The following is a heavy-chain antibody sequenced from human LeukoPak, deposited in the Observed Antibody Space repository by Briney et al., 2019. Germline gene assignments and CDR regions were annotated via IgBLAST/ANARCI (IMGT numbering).Heavy chain of an antibody. Sequence: PGGSLRLSCAASGFTFSSYSMNWVRQAPGKGLEWVSSISSSSSYIYYAVSVKGRFTISRDNAKNSLYLQMNSLRAEDTAVYYCARSGPFRCMIWGQGTMVTVSS. CDR3: ARSGPFRCMI. CDR1: GFTFSSYS. V-gene: IGHV3-21*01. J-gene: IGHJ3*02. CDR2: ISSSSSYI. D-gene: IGHD4/OR15-4a*01.